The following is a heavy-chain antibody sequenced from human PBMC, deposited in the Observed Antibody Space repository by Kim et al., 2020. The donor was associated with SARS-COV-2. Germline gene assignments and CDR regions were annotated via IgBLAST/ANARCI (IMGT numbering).Heavy chain of an antibody. D-gene: IGHD6-13*01. CDR3: ARVRVQGRIAAAGSFDY. Sequence: ASVKVSCKASGYTFTSYYMHWVRQAPGQGLEWMGIINPSGGSTSYAQKFQGRVTMTRDTSTSTVYMELSSLRSEDTAVYYCARVRVQGRIAAAGSFDYWGQRTLVTVSS. CDR1: GYTFTSYY. CDR2: INPSGGST. V-gene: IGHV1-46*01. J-gene: IGHJ4*02.